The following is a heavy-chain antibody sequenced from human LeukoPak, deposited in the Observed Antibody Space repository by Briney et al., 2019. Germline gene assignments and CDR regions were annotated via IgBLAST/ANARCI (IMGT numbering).Heavy chain of an antibody. CDR3: ARLKTGSSGWPFDY. CDR1: GGSISSGGYY. V-gene: IGHV4-31*03. CDR2: IYYSGST. Sequence: SETLSLTCTVSGGSISSGGYYWSWIRQHPGKGLEWIGYIYYSGSTYYNPSLKSRVTISVDTSKNQFSLKLSSVTAADTAVYYCARLKTGSSGWPFDYWGQGTLVTVSS. D-gene: IGHD6-19*01. J-gene: IGHJ4*02.